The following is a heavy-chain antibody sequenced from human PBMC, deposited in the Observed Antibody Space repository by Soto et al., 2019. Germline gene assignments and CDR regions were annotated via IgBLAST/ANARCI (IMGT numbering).Heavy chain of an antibody. Sequence: SETLSLTCTVSGGSISSGDYYWSWIRQPPGKGLEWIGYIYYSGSTYYNPSLKSRVTISVDTSKNQFSLKLSSVTAADTAVYYCAGDRTYYDFWSGSRYYYYGMDVWGQGTTVTVSS. CDR1: GGSISSGDYY. CDR2: IYYSGST. D-gene: IGHD3-3*01. CDR3: AGDRTYYDFWSGSRYYYYGMDV. J-gene: IGHJ6*02. V-gene: IGHV4-30-4*01.